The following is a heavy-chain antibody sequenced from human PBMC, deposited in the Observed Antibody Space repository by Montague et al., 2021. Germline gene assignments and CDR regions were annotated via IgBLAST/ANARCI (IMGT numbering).Heavy chain of an antibody. V-gene: IGHV4-39*07. CDR2: IYYSGNS. J-gene: IGHJ5*01. CDR1: GASITSNSYY. D-gene: IGHD6-13*01. Sequence: SETLSLTCTVSGASITSNSYYWSWIRQSPGKGLEWIGSIYYSGNSFYQPSLKSRITMAVDTSKNQFSLRLSSVTAADTAIYYCARVFSSWYVGWFDPWGQGTLVTVSS. CDR3: ARVFSSWYVGWFDP.